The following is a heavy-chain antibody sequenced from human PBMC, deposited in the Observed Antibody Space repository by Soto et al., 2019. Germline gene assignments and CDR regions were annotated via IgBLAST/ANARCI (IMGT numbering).Heavy chain of an antibody. CDR1: GGSISSHS. CDR2: VYSSGST. J-gene: IGHJ5*02. CDR3: ARRVQANSAVVQGNCLDP. V-gene: IGHV4-59*08. Sequence: PSETLSLTCSVSGGSISSHSWNWIRQPPGRGLEWIGHVYSSGSTNYNPSLESRVTISVDTSKNQFSLKLTSLTAADTAVYYCARRVQANSAVVQGNCLDPWGQGTLVTVSS. D-gene: IGHD5-18*01.